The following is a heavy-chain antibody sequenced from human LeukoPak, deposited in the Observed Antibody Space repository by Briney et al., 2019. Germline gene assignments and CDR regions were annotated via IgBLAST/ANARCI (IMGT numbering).Heavy chain of an antibody. V-gene: IGHV3-48*02. CDR2: INSSSSGI. CDR1: GFTFSSYS. D-gene: IGHD3-10*01. Sequence: PGGSLRLSCAASGFTFSSYSMSWVRQAPGKGLEWLSYINSSSSGIYYADSVKGRFTICRDNAKSTLYLQMNSLRDDDTAVYYCARDRYYSFDIWGQGTMVIVSS. J-gene: IGHJ3*02. CDR3: ARDRYYSFDI.